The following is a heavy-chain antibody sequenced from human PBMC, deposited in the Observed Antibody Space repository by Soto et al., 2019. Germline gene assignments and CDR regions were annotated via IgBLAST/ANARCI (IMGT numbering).Heavy chain of an antibody. Sequence: GGSLRLSCAASGFTFSGSAMHWVRQASGKGLEWVGRIRSKANSYATAYAASVKGRFTISRDDSKNTAYLQMNSLKTEDMAVYYCTLPGNKIGGVDAFDIWGQGTMVTVSS. V-gene: IGHV3-73*01. J-gene: IGHJ3*02. CDR3: TLPGNKIGGVDAFDI. CDR1: GFTFSGSA. D-gene: IGHD1-26*01. CDR2: IRSKANSYAT.